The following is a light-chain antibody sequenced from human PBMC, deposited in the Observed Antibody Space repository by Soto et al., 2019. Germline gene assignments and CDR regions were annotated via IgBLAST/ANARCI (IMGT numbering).Light chain of an antibody. CDR2: EVS. CDR3: SSYTSSSTWV. CDR1: SSDVGGYNY. J-gene: IGLJ3*02. V-gene: IGLV2-14*01. Sequence: QSALTQPPSASGSPGQSVTISCTGASSDVGGYNYVSWCQQHPGKAPKLMIYEVSNRPSGVSNRFSGSKSGNTASLTISGLQAEDEADYYCSSYTSSSTWVFGGGTKLTVL.